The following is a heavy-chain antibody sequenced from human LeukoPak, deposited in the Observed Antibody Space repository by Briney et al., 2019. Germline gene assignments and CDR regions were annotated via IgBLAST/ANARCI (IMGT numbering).Heavy chain of an antibody. Sequence: SETLSLTCTVSGDSVTTYYWSWIRQPPGKGLEWLGYIYYSGSATYNPSLKSRVTISVDTSKNQFSLKLSSVTAADTAVYYCARDKAAAGTGWFDPWGQGTLVTVSS. J-gene: IGHJ5*02. D-gene: IGHD6-13*01. V-gene: IGHV4-59*02. CDR1: GDSVTTYY. CDR2: IYYSGSA. CDR3: ARDKAAAGTGWFDP.